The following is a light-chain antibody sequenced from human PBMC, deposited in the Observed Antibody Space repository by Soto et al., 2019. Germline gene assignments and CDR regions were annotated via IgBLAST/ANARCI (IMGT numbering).Light chain of an antibody. CDR2: EVT. J-gene: IGLJ3*02. CDR3: SSYTSSSTSV. Sequence: QSALTQPASVSGSPGQSITISCTGTSSDVGVYNYVSWYQQHPGKAPKLMIFEVTSRPSGVSNRFSGSKSGNTASLTISGLQAEDEAAYYCSSYTSSSTSVFGGGTKLTVL. V-gene: IGLV2-14*01. CDR1: SSDVGVYNY.